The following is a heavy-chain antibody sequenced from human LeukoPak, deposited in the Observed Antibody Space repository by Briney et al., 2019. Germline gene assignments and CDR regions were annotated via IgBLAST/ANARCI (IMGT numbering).Heavy chain of an antibody. CDR2: IYHSGST. J-gene: IGHJ4*02. D-gene: IGHD2-2*01. CDR1: GGSISSGGYS. CDR3: ARAVVVPDQAIFDY. V-gene: IGHV4-30-2*01. Sequence: SQTLSLTCAVSGGSISSGGYSWSWIRQPPGKGLEWIGYIYHSGSTYYNPSLESRVTISVDRSKNQFSLKLSSVTAADTAVYYCARAVVVPDQAIFDYWGQGTLVTVSS.